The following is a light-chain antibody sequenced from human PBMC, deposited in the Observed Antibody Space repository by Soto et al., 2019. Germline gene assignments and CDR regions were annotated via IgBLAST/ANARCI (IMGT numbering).Light chain of an antibody. J-gene: IGKJ1*01. CDR3: EQYDSSPWT. CDR1: QSVSSSS. V-gene: IGKV3-20*01. Sequence: EIVLTQSPGTLSLSPGERATLSCRASQSVSSSSLAWYPQIPGQAPRLLIYGASSRATGIPDRVSGSGSGTDFTLTISRLEPAEFAVYYWEQYDSSPWTFGQGTKVEVK. CDR2: GAS.